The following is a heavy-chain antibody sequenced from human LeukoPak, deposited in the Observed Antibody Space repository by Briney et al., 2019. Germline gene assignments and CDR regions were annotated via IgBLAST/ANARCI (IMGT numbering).Heavy chain of an antibody. J-gene: IGHJ5*02. CDR2: INPSGGST. CDR1: GYTFTSYY. V-gene: IGHV1-46*01. Sequence: ASVKVSCKASGYTFTSYYMHWVRQAPGQGLEWMGIINPSGGSTSYAQKFQGRVTMTRDMSTSTVYMELSSLRSEDTAVYYCARMPYYYDSSGNWFDPWGQGTLVTVSS. D-gene: IGHD3-22*01. CDR3: ARMPYYYDSSGNWFDP.